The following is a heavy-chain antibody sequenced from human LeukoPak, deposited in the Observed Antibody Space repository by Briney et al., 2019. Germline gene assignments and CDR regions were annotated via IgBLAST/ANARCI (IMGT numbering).Heavy chain of an antibody. J-gene: IGHJ4*02. CDR1: GYTSSIYA. Sequence: PGGSLRLSCAASGYTSSIYAMSWGRQAPGEGLEWVSAIGGSGGSTYYADSVRGLFTISRDNSKNTLYLQMNSLRAEDTAVYCCAKDRQDYYDSSGYPTPYYWGQGTLVTVSS. D-gene: IGHD3-22*01. CDR3: AKDRQDYYDSSGYPTPYY. CDR2: IGGSGGST. V-gene: IGHV3-23*01.